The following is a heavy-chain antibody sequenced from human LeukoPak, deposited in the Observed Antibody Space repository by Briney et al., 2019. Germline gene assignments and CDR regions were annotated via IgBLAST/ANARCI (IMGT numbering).Heavy chain of an antibody. CDR1: GFTLSSYS. D-gene: IGHD4-17*01. CDR2: INSDIYSNTI. CDR3: ARATYGVDFDY. Sequence: GGSLRLSCAASGFTLSSYSMNWVRQAPGKGLEWLSYINSDIYSNTIYYADSVKGRFTISRDNAKNSLYLQMNSLRAEDTAVYYCARATYGVDFDYWGQGTLVTVSS. V-gene: IGHV3-48*04. J-gene: IGHJ4*02.